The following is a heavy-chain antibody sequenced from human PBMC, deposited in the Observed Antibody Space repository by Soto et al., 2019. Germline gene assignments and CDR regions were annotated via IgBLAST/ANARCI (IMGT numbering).Heavy chain of an antibody. J-gene: IGHJ6*02. Sequence: QVQLVQSGAEVKKPGASVKVSCKASGYTFTSYDINWVRQATGQGLEWMGWMNPNSGNTGYAQKSQGRVTMTRNTAISTAYMELRSLRSEDKAVYYCATGTAATYYYYCMDVWGQGTTVTVSS. CDR1: GYTFTSYD. CDR2: MNPNSGNT. CDR3: ATGTAATYYYYCMDV. D-gene: IGHD2-15*01. V-gene: IGHV1-8*01.